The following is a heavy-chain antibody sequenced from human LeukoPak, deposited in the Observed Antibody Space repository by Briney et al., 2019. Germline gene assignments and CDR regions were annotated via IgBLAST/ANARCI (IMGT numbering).Heavy chain of an antibody. CDR3: ASGQLENYYFDY. J-gene: IGHJ4*02. CDR1: GGSVSSGSYY. Sequence: SETLSLTCTVSGGSVSSGSYYWSWIRQPPGKGLEWIGYIYYSGSTNYNPSLKSRVTISVDTSKNQFSLKLSSVTAADTAVYYCASGQLENYYFDYWGQGTLVTVSS. CDR2: IYYSGST. V-gene: IGHV4-61*01. D-gene: IGHD1-1*01.